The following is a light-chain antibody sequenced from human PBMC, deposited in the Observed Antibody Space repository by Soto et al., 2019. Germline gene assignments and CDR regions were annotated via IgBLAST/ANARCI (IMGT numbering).Light chain of an antibody. J-gene: IGKJ1*01. Sequence: EIVLTQSPGTLSLSPGERATLSCRASQRVSSSYLAWYQQKPGQAPRLLIYGACSRATGIPDRFSGSGSGTDFTLTISRLEPEDFAVYYCQQYGSSPRTFGQGTKVDIK. CDR2: GAC. CDR3: QQYGSSPRT. CDR1: QRVSSSY. V-gene: IGKV3-20*01.